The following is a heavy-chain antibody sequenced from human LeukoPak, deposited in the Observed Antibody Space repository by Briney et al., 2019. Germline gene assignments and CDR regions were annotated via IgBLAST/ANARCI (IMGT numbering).Heavy chain of an antibody. CDR3: ARDPSIAAHNWFDP. J-gene: IGHJ5*02. CDR1: GFTFSSYS. CDR2: ISSSSSYI. Sequence: PGGSLRLSCAASGFTFSSYSMNWVRQAPGKGLEGVSSISSSSSYISYAEYVQGRFTISRDNAQNSLYLQMNSLRAEATAVYYCARDPSIAAHNWFDPWGQGTLVTVSS. V-gene: IGHV3-21*01. D-gene: IGHD6-6*01.